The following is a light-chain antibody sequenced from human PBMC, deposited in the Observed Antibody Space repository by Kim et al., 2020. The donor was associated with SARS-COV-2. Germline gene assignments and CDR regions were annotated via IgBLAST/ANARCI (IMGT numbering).Light chain of an antibody. J-gene: IGLJ3*02. V-gene: IGLV7-43*01. CDR3: LLYHDNTWM. Sequence: PGGTVTLHCASRIEAVTRDSYANGFQQKPGQAPTSLIYSTRNKHSWTPARFSGSLLGGKAALTLSGVQSEDEADYYCLLYHDNTWMFGGGTQLTVL. CDR2: STR. CDR1: IEAVTRDSY.